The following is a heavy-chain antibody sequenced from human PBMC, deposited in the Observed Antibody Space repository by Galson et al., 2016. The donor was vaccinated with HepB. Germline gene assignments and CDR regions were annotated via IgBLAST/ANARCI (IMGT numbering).Heavy chain of an antibody. J-gene: IGHJ4*02. CDR1: GGSISSGGYY. CDR3: ARVRGATVSDY. CDR2: IYYSVST. Sequence: LSLTCTVSGGSISSGGYYWSWIRQHPGKGLEWIGYIYYSVSTYYNPSLKSRVTISVDTSKNQFSLKLSSVTAADTAVYYCARVRGATVSDYWGQGTLVTVSS. D-gene: IGHD4-17*01. V-gene: IGHV4-31*03.